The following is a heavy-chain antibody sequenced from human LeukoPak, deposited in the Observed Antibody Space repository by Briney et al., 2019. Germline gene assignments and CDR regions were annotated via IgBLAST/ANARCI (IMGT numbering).Heavy chain of an antibody. V-gene: IGHV3-30-3*01. CDR2: ISYDGSNK. D-gene: IGHD6-19*01. J-gene: IGHJ4*02. Sequence: PGRSLRLSCEASGFTFSTYAMHWVRQAPGKGLEWVAVISYDGSNKYYADSVKGRFTISRGNSKNTLYLQMNSLRAEDTAVYYCARNPLRSGWYGYFDYWGQGTLVTVSS. CDR3: ARNPLRSGWYGYFDY. CDR1: GFTFSTYA.